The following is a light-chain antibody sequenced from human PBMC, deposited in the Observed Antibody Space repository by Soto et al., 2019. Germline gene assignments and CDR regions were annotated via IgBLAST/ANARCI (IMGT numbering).Light chain of an antibody. CDR2: GAS. Sequence: EIVLTQSPGTLSLSPGERATLSCRASQSLSSNYLAWYQQRPGQSPRLLVYGASSRATGIPDRFSGSGFGTDFALTISRLEPEDSAVYFCQQYAGSPRTFGQGTKVEIK. J-gene: IGKJ1*01. CDR1: QSLSSNY. CDR3: QQYAGSPRT. V-gene: IGKV3-20*01.